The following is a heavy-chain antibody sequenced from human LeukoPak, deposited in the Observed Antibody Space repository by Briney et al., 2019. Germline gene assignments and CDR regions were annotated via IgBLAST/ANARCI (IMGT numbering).Heavy chain of an antibody. CDR1: GFTFSAYS. V-gene: IGHV3-21*01. Sequence: PGGSLRLSCAASGFTFSAYSLNWVRQAPGKGLEWVSSISSSGSYIYYADSVRGRFTISRDNTKNSLYLQMNSLRAEDTAVYYCASRRGSNWSAYYWGQGTLVTVSS. CDR3: ASRRGSNWSAYY. J-gene: IGHJ4*02. CDR2: ISSSGSYI. D-gene: IGHD1-1*01.